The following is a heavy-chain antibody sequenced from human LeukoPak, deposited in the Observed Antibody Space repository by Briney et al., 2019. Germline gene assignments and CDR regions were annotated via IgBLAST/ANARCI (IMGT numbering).Heavy chain of an antibody. CDR2: ISGSGGST. V-gene: IGHV3-23*01. CDR3: AREIRVGTDYYDSSGLYFDY. Sequence: GGSLRLSCAASGFTFSSYAMSWVRQAPGKGLEWVSAISGSGGSTYYADSVKGRFTISRDNSKNTLYLQMNSLRAEDTAVYYCAREIRVGTDYYDSSGLYFDYWGQGTLVTVSS. CDR1: GFTFSSYA. D-gene: IGHD3-22*01. J-gene: IGHJ4*02.